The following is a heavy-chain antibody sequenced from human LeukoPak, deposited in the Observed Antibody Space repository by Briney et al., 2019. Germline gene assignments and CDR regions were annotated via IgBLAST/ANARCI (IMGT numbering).Heavy chain of an antibody. J-gene: IGHJ4*02. CDR1: GDSISSGDYF. V-gene: IGHV4-61*02. CDR2: IYASGRT. Sequence: SQTLSLTCTVSGDSISSGDYFWNWIRQPAGKELEWIGRIYASGRTDYKSSLKSRATISVDTSKNQFSLRLSSVTAADTAVYYCARAIDSRGYQFRGFDSWGQGTLVTVSS. CDR3: ARAIDSRGYQFRGFDS. D-gene: IGHD3-22*01.